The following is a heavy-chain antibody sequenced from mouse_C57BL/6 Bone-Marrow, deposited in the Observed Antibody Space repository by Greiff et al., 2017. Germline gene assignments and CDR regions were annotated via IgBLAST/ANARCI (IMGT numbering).Heavy chain of an antibody. CDR3: ARGGYCDGDSYGYFDV. D-gene: IGHD2-13*01. J-gene: IGHJ1*03. CDR1: GYTFTSYW. V-gene: IGHV1-72*01. Sequence: QVQLQQPGAELVKPGASVKLSCKASGYTFTSYWMHWVKPRPGRGLEWIGRIDPNSGGTNYNEKFKGKATLTVDKSSSTAYMQLSSLTSADSAVXYGARGGYCDGDSYGYFDVWGTGTTVTVSS. CDR2: IDPNSGGT.